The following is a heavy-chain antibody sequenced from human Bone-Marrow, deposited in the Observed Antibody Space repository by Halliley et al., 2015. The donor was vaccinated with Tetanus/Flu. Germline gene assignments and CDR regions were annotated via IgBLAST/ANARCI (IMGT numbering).Heavy chain of an antibody. Sequence: TLSLTCSVSGDSINNGAYYWGWIRQHPGKGLEWIGCIYFSGNTYYNPSLKSLVTISLDTSKNQFSLKFNSVTAADTAMYYCARGEPFGYAFDIWGQGTMVTVSS. CDR3: ARGEPFGYAFDI. D-gene: IGHD3-16*01. J-gene: IGHJ3*02. CDR1: GDSINNGAYY. V-gene: IGHV4-31*01. CDR2: IYFSGNT.